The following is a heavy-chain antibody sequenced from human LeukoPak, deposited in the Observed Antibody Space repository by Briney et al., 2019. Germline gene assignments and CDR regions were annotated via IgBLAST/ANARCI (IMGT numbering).Heavy chain of an antibody. CDR1: GGSISIYY. Sequence: SETLSLTCTVSGGSISIYYWSWIRQPPGKGLEWIGYIYYSGSTNYNPSLKSRVTISVDTSKNQFSLKLSSVTAADTAVYYCARANWKEDAFDIWGQGTMVTVSS. J-gene: IGHJ3*02. CDR3: ARANWKEDAFDI. D-gene: IGHD1-1*01. V-gene: IGHV4-59*01. CDR2: IYYSGST.